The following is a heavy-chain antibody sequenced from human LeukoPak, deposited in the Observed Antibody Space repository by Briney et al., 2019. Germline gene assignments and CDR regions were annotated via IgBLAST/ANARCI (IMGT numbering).Heavy chain of an antibody. CDR3: ARVQSWLYFDY. V-gene: IGHV3-7*01. CDR2: IKQEGSEK. J-gene: IGHJ4*02. Sequence: GGSLRLSCAASGFTFSSYAMSWVRQAPGKGLERVANIKQEGSEKYYVDSVKGRFTISRDNAKNSLHLQMNSLRAEDTAVYYCARVQSWLYFDYWGQGTLVTVSS. D-gene: IGHD6-13*01. CDR1: GFTFSSYA.